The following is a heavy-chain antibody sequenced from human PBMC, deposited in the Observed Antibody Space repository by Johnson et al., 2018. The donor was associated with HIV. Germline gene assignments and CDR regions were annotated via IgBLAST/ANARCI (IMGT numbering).Heavy chain of an antibody. D-gene: IGHD3-16*01. CDR1: GFTFDDYA. CDR2: ISWNSGSI. V-gene: IGHV3-9*01. J-gene: IGHJ3*01. Sequence: VQLVESGGGLVQPGRSLRLSCAASGFTFDDYAMHWVRQAPGKGLEWVSGISWNSGSIGYADSVKGRFTISRDNSKNTRYLQMNSLRADDTAVYYCAKAKGGAAFDLWGQGTLVIVSS. CDR3: AKAKGGAAFDL.